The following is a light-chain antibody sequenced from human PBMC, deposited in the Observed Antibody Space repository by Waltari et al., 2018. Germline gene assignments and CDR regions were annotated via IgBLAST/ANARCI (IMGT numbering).Light chain of an antibody. CDR3: SSYTSSSSVV. CDR2: DVT. J-gene: IGLJ2*01. CDR1: SSDVGAYDY. Sequence: QSALPQPASVSGSPGQSITISCTGTSSDVGAYDYLSWYQQHPGKAPTLIIYDVTNRPSGVSNRFSGSKSGNTASLTISGLQTEDEADYYCSSYTSSSSVVFGGGTKVTVL. V-gene: IGLV2-14*03.